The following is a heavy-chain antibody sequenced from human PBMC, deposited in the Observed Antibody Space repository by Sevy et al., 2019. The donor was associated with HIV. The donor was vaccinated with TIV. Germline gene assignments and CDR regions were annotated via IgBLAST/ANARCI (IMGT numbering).Heavy chain of an antibody. CDR2: VKTDGSGT. CDR1: GFTFSKSW. CDR3: VRDSGSYSLFDY. Sequence: GESLKISCTASGFTFSKSWMHWVRQVPGKGLQWVSRVKTDGSGTIYADSVKGRFIISRDNAKNTVYLQMNSLRAEDTAVYFCVRDSGSYSLFDYWGQGTLVTVSS. V-gene: IGHV3-74*01. J-gene: IGHJ4*02. D-gene: IGHD3-10*01.